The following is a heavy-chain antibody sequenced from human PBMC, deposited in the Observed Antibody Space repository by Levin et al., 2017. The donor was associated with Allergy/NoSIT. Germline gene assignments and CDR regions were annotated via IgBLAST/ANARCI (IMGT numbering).Heavy chain of an antibody. CDR1: GFTFSSYW. Sequence: GESLKISCAASGFTFSSYWMHWVRQAPGKGLVWVSRINSDGSSTSYADSVKGRFTISRDNAKNTLYLQMNSLRAEDTAVYYCARGITIFGVVHLPLYYYYGMDVWGQGTTVTVSS. J-gene: IGHJ6*02. D-gene: IGHD3-3*01. CDR3: ARGITIFGVVHLPLYYYYGMDV. V-gene: IGHV3-74*01. CDR2: INSDGSST.